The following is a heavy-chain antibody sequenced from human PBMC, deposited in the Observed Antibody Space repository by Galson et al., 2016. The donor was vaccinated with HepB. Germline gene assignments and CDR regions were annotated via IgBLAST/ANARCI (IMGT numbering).Heavy chain of an antibody. J-gene: IGHJ4*02. CDR2: ISHSGSV. CDR1: LDTISITGYF. CDR3: ARYGSWTGFDY. Sequence: TLSLTCTVSLDTISITGYFWSWIRQLPGGGLEWIGYISHSGSVYLNPSLKSRTVISVDTSKNQFSLDVRSVTAADTAVYFCARYGSWTGFDYWGRGILVTGAS. D-gene: IGHD6-13*01. V-gene: IGHV4-31*03.